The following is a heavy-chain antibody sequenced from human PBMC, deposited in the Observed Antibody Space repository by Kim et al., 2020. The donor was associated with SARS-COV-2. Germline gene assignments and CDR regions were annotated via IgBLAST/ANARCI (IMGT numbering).Heavy chain of an antibody. J-gene: IGHJ4*02. Sequence: ASVKVSCKASGYTFTSYYMHWVRQAPGQGLEWMGIINPSGGSTSYAQKFQGRVTMTRDTSTSTVYMELSSLRSEDTAVYYCASDLPGPFGAAPRVFDYWGQGTLVTVSS. CDR1: GYTFTSYY. CDR3: ASDLPGPFGAAPRVFDY. D-gene: IGHD6-13*01. CDR2: INPSGGST. V-gene: IGHV1-46*01.